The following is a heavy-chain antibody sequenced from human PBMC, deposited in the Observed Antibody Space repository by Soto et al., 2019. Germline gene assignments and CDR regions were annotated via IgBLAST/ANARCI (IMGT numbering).Heavy chain of an antibody. V-gene: IGHV3-23*01. CDR2: ISGRVGTT. CDR3: AKDLAPYGSGNYWENFDS. D-gene: IGHD3-10*01. J-gene: IGHJ4*02. Sequence: EVQLLESGGGLVQPGGSLGLSCVASGFTFNDYGMSWVRQAPGKGLEWVSGISGRVGTTFHTDSVRGRFTISRDDSKNTLFLQMSSLRAEDTAIYYCAKDLAPYGSGNYWENFDSWGQGTHVTVSS. CDR1: GFTFNDYG.